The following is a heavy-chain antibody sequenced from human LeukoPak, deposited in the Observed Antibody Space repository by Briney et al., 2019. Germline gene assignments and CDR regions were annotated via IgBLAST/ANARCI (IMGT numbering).Heavy chain of an antibody. Sequence: PSETLSLTCAVFGDSFSGYFLTWIRQPPGKGLEWIGEIHPSGSTNYNPSLKSRVTISVDTSKNQFSLKLSSVTAADTAVYYCAREPAHWGQGTLVTVSS. CDR3: AREPAH. V-gene: IGHV4-34*01. CDR1: GDSFSGYF. CDR2: IHPSGST. J-gene: IGHJ4*02.